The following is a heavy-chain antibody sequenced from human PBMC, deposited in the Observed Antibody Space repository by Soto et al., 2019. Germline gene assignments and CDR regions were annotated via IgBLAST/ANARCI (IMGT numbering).Heavy chain of an antibody. Sequence: SETLSLTCTVSDGSISGNFLTWIRQPAGRGLEWIGRISSNGNTDYNPSLKSRVTMPIDTPKTQFSLNVRSGPAPARAGYSGGRGPGWNGASAPFDYWGQGTLVTVSS. V-gene: IGHV4-4*07. CDR2: ISSNGNT. CDR1: DGSISGNF. CDR3: GRGPGWNGASAPFDY. D-gene: IGHD1-1*01. J-gene: IGHJ4*02.